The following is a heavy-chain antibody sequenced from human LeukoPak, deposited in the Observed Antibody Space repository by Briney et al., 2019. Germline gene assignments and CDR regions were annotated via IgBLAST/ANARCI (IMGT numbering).Heavy chain of an antibody. J-gene: IGHJ4*02. V-gene: IGHV3-30*04. CDR1: GFTFSSYA. Sequence: GGSLRLSCAASGFTFSSYAMHWVRQAPGKGLEWVAVISYDGSNKYYADSVKGRFTISRDNSKNTLYLQMNSLRAEDTAVYYCARGPTPYYYDSSGYYGSYFDYWGQGTLVTVSS. CDR3: ARGPTPYYYDSSGYYGSYFDY. D-gene: IGHD3-22*01. CDR2: ISYDGSNK.